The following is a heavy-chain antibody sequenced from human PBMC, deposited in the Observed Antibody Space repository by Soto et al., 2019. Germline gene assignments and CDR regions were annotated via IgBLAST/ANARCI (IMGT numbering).Heavy chain of an antibody. CDR1: GVTFSSYS. V-gene: IGHV3-23*01. D-gene: IGHD3-10*01. CDR2: FRGSVDDGPT. CDR3: AKKVNSGSGSQYFDY. Sequence: GGSLRLSCAASGVTFSSYSMSWGRQAQGKGLEWVLGFRGSVDDGPTYYADSVKGLFTTSRDNSKNLLFLQTTSLRAEDTAIYYCAKKVNSGSGSQYFDYWGQGTPVTVSS. J-gene: IGHJ4*02.